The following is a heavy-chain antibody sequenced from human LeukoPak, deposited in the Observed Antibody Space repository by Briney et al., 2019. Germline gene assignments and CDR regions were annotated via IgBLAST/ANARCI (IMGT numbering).Heavy chain of an antibody. CDR1: EFTFSSYA. D-gene: IGHD2-21*02. Sequence: GGSLRLSCAASEFTFSSYAMHWVRQAPGKGLEWVAVISYDGSNKYYADSVKGRFTISRDSSKNTLYLQMNSLRAEDTAVYYCARPPPYCGGDCYFILQHWGQGTLVTVSS. CDR2: ISYDGSNK. J-gene: IGHJ1*01. V-gene: IGHV3-30-3*01. CDR3: ARPPPYCGGDCYFILQH.